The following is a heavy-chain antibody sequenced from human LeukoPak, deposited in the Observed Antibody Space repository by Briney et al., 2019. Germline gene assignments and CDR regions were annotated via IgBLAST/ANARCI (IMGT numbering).Heavy chain of an antibody. CDR2: IYYSGST. J-gene: IGHJ6*03. Sequence: SETLSLTCTVSGGSISSSSYYWGWIRQPPGKGLEWIGSIYYSGSTYYNPSLKSRVTISVDTSKNQFSLKLSSVTATDTAVYYCARAGYSGSDFSVWGKGSTVTVS. CDR1: GGSISSSSYY. CDR3: ARAGYSGSDFSV. D-gene: IGHD5-12*01. V-gene: IGHV4-39*07.